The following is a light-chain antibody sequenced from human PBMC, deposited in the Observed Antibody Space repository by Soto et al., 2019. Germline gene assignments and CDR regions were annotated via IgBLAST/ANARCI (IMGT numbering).Light chain of an antibody. CDR2: SNN. CDR3: AAWDDSLNGYV. Sequence: VLTQPPSESGTPGQRVTISCSGSSSNIGSNTVNWYQQLPGTAPKLLIYSNNQRPSGVPDRFSGSKSGTSASLAISGLQSEDEADYYCAAWDDSLNGYVFGTGTKVTVL. J-gene: IGLJ1*01. CDR1: SSNIGSNT. V-gene: IGLV1-44*01.